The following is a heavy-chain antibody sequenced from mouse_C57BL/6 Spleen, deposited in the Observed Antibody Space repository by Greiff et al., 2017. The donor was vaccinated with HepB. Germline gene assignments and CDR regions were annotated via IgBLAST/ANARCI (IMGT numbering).Heavy chain of an antibody. V-gene: IGHV1-74*01. CDR3: AIRGSYEVGFAY. Sequence: QVQLQQPGAELVKPGASVKVSCKASGYTFTSYWMHWVKQRPGQGLEWIGRIHPSDSDTNYNQKFKGKATLTVDKSSSTAYMPLSSLTSEDSAVYYCAIRGSYEVGFAYWGQGTLVTVSA. D-gene: IGHD2-3*01. CDR1: GYTFTSYW. CDR2: IHPSDSDT. J-gene: IGHJ3*01.